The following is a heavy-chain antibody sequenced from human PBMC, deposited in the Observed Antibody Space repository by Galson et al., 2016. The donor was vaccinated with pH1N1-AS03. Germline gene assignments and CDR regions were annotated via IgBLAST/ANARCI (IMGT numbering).Heavy chain of an antibody. CDR2: ISNSGTTV. D-gene: IGHD3-22*01. J-gene: IGHJ5*01. Sequence: RLSCAASGFTFSNYEMNWVRQAPGKGLEWVSYISNSGTTVHYADSVKGRFTISRDNAKNSLYLQLSSLRAEDTAVYYCAKDPTYATSGYYYPHFDSWGQGTLVTDSS. CDR1: GFTFSNYE. CDR3: AKDPTYATSGYYYPHFDS. V-gene: IGHV3-48*03.